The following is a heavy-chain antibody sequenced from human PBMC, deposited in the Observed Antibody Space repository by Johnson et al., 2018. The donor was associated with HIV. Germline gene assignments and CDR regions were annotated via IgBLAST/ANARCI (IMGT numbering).Heavy chain of an antibody. Sequence: VQLVESGGGVVQPGRSLRLSCAASGFTFSSYAMHWVRQAPGKGLAWVAVISYDGSNKYYADSVKGRFTISRDNSKNTLYLQMNSLRAEDTAVYYCAREPGLVAAFDIWGQGTMVTVSS. D-gene: IGHD6-19*01. CDR3: AREPGLVAAFDI. CDR1: GFTFSSYA. J-gene: IGHJ3*02. CDR2: ISYDGSNK. V-gene: IGHV3-30*04.